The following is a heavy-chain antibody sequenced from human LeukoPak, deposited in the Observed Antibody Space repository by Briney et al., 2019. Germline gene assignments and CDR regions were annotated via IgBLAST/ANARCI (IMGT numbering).Heavy chain of an antibody. D-gene: IGHD6-6*01. V-gene: IGHV3-11*01. J-gene: IGHJ5*02. CDR3: ARDWVRLAARPNWFDP. CDR1: GFTFSDYY. Sequence: GGSLRLSCAASGFTFSDYYMSWIRQAPGKGLEWVSYISSSGSTIYYADSVKGRFTISRDNAKNSLYLQMNSLRAEDTAVYYCARDWVRLAARPNWFDPWGQGTLVTVSS. CDR2: ISSSGSTI.